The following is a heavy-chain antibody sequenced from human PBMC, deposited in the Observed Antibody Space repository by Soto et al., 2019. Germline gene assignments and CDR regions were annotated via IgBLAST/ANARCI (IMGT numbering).Heavy chain of an antibody. CDR3: ASPKLAFYNWFDP. D-gene: IGHD3-3*02. CDR2: IYYSGST. CDR1: GGSISSSSYY. V-gene: IGHV4-39*01. Sequence: SETLSLTCTVSGGSISSSSYYWGWIRQPPGKGLEWIGSIYYSGSTYYNPSLKSRVTISVDTSKNQFSLKLSSVTAADSAVYYCASPKLAFYNWFDPWGQGTLVTVSS. J-gene: IGHJ5*02.